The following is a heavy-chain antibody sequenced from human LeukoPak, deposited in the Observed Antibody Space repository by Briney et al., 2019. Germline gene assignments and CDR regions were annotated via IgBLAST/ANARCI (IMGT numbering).Heavy chain of an antibody. CDR2: IKNKAGGGTI. J-gene: IGHJ3*01. CDR1: GFSLNDAW. CDR3: TTNDVFDV. V-gene: IGHV3-15*01. Sequence: GGSLRPSCAASGFSLNDAWMSWVRQAPGRGLEWVGRIKNKAGGGTIDYAAPVKGRFTVSRDDSRNMLYLQMNSLKTEDTAVYYCTTNDVFDVWGRGTMVTVSS.